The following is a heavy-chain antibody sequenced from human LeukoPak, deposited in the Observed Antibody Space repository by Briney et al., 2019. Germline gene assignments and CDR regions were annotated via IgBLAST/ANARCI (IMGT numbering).Heavy chain of an antibody. CDR2: IWYDGSNK. D-gene: IGHD4-17*01. Sequence: GGSLRLSCAASGFTFSSYGMHWVRQAPGKGLEWVAVIWYDGSNKYYADSVKGRFTISRDNAKNSLYLQMNSLRAEDTAVYYCARSDYFPALSYWGQGTLVTVSS. CDR1: GFTFSSYG. V-gene: IGHV3-33*03. CDR3: ARSDYFPALSY. J-gene: IGHJ4*02.